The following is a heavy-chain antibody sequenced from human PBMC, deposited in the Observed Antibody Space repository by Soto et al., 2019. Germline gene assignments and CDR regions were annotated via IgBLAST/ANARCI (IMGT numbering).Heavy chain of an antibody. CDR3: ARVSYYDFWSGYYTGNRNWFDP. CDR2: ISHDGSNK. V-gene: IGHV3-30-3*01. Sequence: PGGSLRLSCAASGFTFSSYAMHWVRQAPGKGLEWVAVISHDGSNKYYADSVKGRFTISRDNSKNTLYLQMNSLRAEDTAVYYCARVSYYDFWSGYYTGNRNWFDPWGQGTLVTVSS. CDR1: GFTFSSYA. D-gene: IGHD3-3*01. J-gene: IGHJ5*02.